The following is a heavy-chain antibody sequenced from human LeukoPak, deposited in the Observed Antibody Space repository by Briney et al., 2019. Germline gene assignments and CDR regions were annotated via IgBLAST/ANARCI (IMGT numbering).Heavy chain of an antibody. V-gene: IGHV3-7*01. Sequence: GGSLRLSCAASGLTLSGQGMNWVRQAPGQGLEWVANIKHDGSEKYYVDSVKGRFTISRDDAKNSLSLQMNSVRAEDTAVYYCAYTNNLKYWGQGTLVTVSS. CDR3: AYTNNLKY. CDR2: IKHDGSEK. CDR1: GLTLSGQG. D-gene: IGHD3-16*01. J-gene: IGHJ4*02.